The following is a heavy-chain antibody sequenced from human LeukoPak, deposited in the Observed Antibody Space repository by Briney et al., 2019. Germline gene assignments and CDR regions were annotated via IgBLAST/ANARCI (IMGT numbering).Heavy chain of an antibody. CDR2: ISAYNGNT. J-gene: IGHJ4*02. Sequence: ASVKVSCKASGYTFTSYGISWVRQAPGQGLEWMGWISAYNGNTNYAQKFQGRVTITTDESTSTAYMELSSLRSEDTAVYYCARDYDSGFDYWGQGTLVTVSS. D-gene: IGHD3-3*01. CDR3: ARDYDSGFDY. CDR1: GYTFTSYG. V-gene: IGHV1-18*01.